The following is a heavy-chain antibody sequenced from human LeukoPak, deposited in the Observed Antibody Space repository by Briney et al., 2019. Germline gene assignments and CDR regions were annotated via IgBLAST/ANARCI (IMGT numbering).Heavy chain of an antibody. CDR2: INHSGST. J-gene: IGHJ4*02. V-gene: IGHV4-34*01. D-gene: IGHD3-10*01. CDR1: GGSFSGYY. Sequence: PSETLSLTCAVYGGSFSGYYWSWIRQPPGKGLEWIGEINHSGSTNYNPSLKSRVTISVDTSKNQFSLKLSSVTAADTAVYYCAGAITMVRGGADYWGQGTLVTVSS. CDR3: AGAITMVRGGADY.